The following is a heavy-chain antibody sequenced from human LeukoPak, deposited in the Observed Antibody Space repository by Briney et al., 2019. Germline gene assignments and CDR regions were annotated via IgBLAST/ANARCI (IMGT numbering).Heavy chain of an antibody. CDR3: AKDTSAVTTSLAFDI. Sequence: GRSLRLSCAASGFTFDDYAMHWVRQAPGKGLEWVSGISWNSGSIGYADSVKGRFTISRDNAKNSLYLQMNSLRAEDMALYYCAKDTSAVTTSLAFDIWGQGTMVTVSS. D-gene: IGHD4-17*01. V-gene: IGHV3-9*03. CDR1: GFTFDDYA. J-gene: IGHJ3*02. CDR2: ISWNSGSI.